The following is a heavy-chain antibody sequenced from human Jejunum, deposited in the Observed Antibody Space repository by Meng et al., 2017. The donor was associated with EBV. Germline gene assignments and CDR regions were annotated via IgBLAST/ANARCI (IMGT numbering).Heavy chain of an antibody. CDR3: ARGAYFDY. CDR1: GGSISSGGYS. CDR2: IYYSGSA. J-gene: IGHJ4*02. Sequence: LQLQESGSGLVKASETLSLTCAVSGGSISSGGYSWHWIRQPPGKGLQWIGYIYYSGSAFYNPSLKSRVTLSVDRSKNQFSLNLSSVTAADTAVYYCARGAYFDYWGQGTLVTVSS. V-gene: IGHV4-30-2*01.